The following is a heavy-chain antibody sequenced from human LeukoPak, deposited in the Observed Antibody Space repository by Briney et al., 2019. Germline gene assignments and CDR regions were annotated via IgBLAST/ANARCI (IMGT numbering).Heavy chain of an antibody. CDR1: GFTFSSYA. V-gene: IGHV3-30*04. CDR2: ISYDGSNK. J-gene: IGHJ4*02. D-gene: IGHD1-14*01. CDR3: ARDRKVWRYFDY. Sequence: PGGSLRLSCAASGFTFSSYAMHWVRQAPGKGLEWVAVISYDGSNKYYADSVKGRFTISRDNSKNTLYLQMNSLRAEDTAVYYCARDRKVWRYFDYWGQGTLVTVSS.